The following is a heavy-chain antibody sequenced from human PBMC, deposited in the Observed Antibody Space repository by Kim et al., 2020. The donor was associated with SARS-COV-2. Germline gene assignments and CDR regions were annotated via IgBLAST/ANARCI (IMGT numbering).Heavy chain of an antibody. Sequence: GERTYYADFVKGRFTISRENFTNTLYLQMDSWRVEDTAVYYCEGGGWSLDSWGQGTLVTVSS. V-gene: IGHV3-23*01. J-gene: IGHJ4*02. D-gene: IGHD6-19*01. CDR3: EGGGWSLDS. CDR2: GERT.